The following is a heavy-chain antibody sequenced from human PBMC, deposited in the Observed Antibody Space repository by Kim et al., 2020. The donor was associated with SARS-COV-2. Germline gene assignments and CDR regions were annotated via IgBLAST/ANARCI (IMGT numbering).Heavy chain of an antibody. Sequence: GESLKISCKGSGYTFPNYWIGWVRQRPGKGLEWMGIIFPDDSDSTYNPSFRGQVSISADKSINTAYLQWSSLKASDTAMYYCATRMGLEYDHWGQGTLVIVSS. CDR3: ATRMGLEYDH. D-gene: IGHD1-1*01. CDR2: IFPDDSDS. V-gene: IGHV5-51*01. J-gene: IGHJ4*02. CDR1: GYTFPNYW.